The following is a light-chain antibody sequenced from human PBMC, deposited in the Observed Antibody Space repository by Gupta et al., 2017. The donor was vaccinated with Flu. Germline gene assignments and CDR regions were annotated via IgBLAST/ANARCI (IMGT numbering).Light chain of an antibody. CDR3: QQYGSSPYS. Sequence: DIVLTQFPGTLSLSTGERATLSCRASQSVSSSYLAWYQQKPGQAPRLLIYDASSRATGIPDRFSGSGSGTDFTLTISRLEPEDFAVYYCQQYGSSPYSFGQGTKLEIK. CDR2: DAS. J-gene: IGKJ2*03. CDR1: QSVSSSY. V-gene: IGKV3-20*01.